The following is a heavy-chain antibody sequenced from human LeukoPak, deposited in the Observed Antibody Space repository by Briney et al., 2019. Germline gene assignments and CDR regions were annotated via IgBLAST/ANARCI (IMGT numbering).Heavy chain of an antibody. Sequence: ASVKVSCKASGGTFSSYAISWVRQAPGQGLEWMGRIIPILGIANYAQKFQGRVTITADKSTSTAYMELSSLRSEDTAVYYCADEEVGANLPANYWGQGTLVTVSS. D-gene: IGHD1-26*01. CDR2: IIPILGIA. CDR1: GGTFSSYA. J-gene: IGHJ4*02. CDR3: ADEEVGANLPANY. V-gene: IGHV1-69*04.